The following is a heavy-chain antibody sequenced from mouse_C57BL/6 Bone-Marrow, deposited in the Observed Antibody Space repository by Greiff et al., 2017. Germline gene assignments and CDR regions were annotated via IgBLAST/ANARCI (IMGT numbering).Heavy chain of an antibody. Sequence: EVQLQESGGGLVKPGGSLKLSCAASGFTFSDYGMHWVRQAPEKGLEWVAYISSGSGTIYYADTVKGRFTISRDNAKNTLFLQMTSLRPEDTAMYYCARGPLYYYGSSYWYFDVWGTGTTVTVSS. CDR2: ISSGSGTI. D-gene: IGHD1-1*01. CDR1: GFTFSDYG. CDR3: ARGPLYYYGSSYWYFDV. J-gene: IGHJ1*03. V-gene: IGHV5-17*01.